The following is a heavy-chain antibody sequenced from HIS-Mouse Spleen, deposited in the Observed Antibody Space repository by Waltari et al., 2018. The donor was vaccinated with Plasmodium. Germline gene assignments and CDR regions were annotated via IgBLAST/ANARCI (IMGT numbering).Heavy chain of an antibody. Sequence: QVQLVESGGGVVQPGRSLRLSCSASGFTFRRYGMHWVRQAPGKGLEWVAVISYDGSNKYYADSVKGRFTISRDNAKNSLYLQMNSLRAEDTAVYYCASSWYWYFDLWGRGTLVTVSS. CDR3: ASSWYWYFDL. CDR1: GFTFRRYG. D-gene: IGHD6-13*01. J-gene: IGHJ2*01. CDR2: ISYDGSNK. V-gene: IGHV3-30*03.